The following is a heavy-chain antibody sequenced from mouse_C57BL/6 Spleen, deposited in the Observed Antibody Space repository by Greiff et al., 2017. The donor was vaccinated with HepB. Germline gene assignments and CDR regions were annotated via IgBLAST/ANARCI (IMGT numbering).Heavy chain of an antibody. J-gene: IGHJ4*01. CDR3: ARGNYYGSSLYAMDY. V-gene: IGHV1-50*01. CDR2: IDPSDSYT. CDR1: GYTFTSYW. Sequence: VQLQQPGAELVKPGASVKLSCKASGYTFTSYWMQWVKQRPGQGLEWIGEIDPSDSYTNYNQKFKGKATLTVDTSSSTAYMQLSSLTSEDSAVYDCARGNYYGSSLYAMDYWGQGTSVTVSS. D-gene: IGHD1-1*01.